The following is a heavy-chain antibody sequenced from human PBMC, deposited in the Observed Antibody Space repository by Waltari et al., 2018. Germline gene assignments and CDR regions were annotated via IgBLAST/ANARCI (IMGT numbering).Heavy chain of an antibody. CDR1: GGTFSSYA. CDR2: IIPIFGTA. J-gene: IGHJ2*01. D-gene: IGHD3-10*01. CDR3: ARVPTMVRGVIRYWYFDL. Sequence: QVQLVQSGAEVKKPGSSVKVSCKASGGTFSSYAISWVRQAPGHGLEWMGGIIPIFGTANYAQKFQGRVTITADESTSTAYMELSSLRSEDTAVYYCARVPTMVRGVIRYWYFDLWGRGTLVTVSS. V-gene: IGHV1-69*01.